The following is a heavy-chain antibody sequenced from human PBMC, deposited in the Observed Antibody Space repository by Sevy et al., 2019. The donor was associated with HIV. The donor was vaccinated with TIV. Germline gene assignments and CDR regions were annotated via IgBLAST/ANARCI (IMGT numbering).Heavy chain of an antibody. Sequence: SETLSLTCIVSGGSINSYYWNWIRQPPGKGLEWMGYIQYRGSTIYNPALNSRVTVSVDTSKNQSSLKLSSVTAADTAVYYCARDPRGGPECGGNAKGFDIWGQGTLVTVSS. CDR2: IQYRGST. J-gene: IGHJ3*02. V-gene: IGHV4-59*01. CDR1: GGSINSYY. CDR3: ARDPRGGPECGGNAKGFDI. D-gene: IGHD2-15*01.